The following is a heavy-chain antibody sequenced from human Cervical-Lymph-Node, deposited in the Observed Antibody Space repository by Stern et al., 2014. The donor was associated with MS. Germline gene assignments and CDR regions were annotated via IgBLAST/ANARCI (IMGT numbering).Heavy chain of an antibody. CDR1: GGSISSYY. CDR3: ARVRGGYCSSTSCYAGRGYFDY. Sequence: QVQLQESGPGLVKPSETLSLTCTVSGGSISSYYLSWIRQPPGQGLAWIGYIYYSGSTNYNPSPKSRVTISGDTSKNQFSLKLSSVTAAGTAVYYCARVRGGYCSSTSCYAGRGYFDYWGQGTLVTVSS. D-gene: IGHD2-2*01. J-gene: IGHJ4*02. V-gene: IGHV4-59*01. CDR2: IYYSGST.